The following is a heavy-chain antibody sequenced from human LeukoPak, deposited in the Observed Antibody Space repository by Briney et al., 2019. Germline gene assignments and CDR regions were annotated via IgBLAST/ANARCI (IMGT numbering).Heavy chain of an antibody. CDR2: IRSDGGIK. CDR1: GFTFDNYG. D-gene: IGHD6-19*01. CDR3: AKRLGYSSGSDAFDI. J-gene: IGHJ3*02. Sequence: GGSLRLSCAASGFTFDNYGMHWVRQAPGKGLEWVAFIRSDGGIKYYADSVKGRFTISRDNSKNTLYLQMNSLRAEDTAVYYCAKRLGYSSGSDAFDIWGQGTMVTVSS. V-gene: IGHV3-30*02.